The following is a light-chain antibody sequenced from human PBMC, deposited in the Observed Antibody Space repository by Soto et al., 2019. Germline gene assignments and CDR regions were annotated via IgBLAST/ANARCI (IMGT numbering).Light chain of an antibody. V-gene: IGKV1D-13*01. Sequence: AIQFTQSPSSLSASVGDRVTITCGASQGISSALAWYQQKPGKAPKLLIYDASSLESGVTSRFSGSGSGTDFTLTISRLQPEDFATYYCQQFNNYPLTVGGGTKVEIK. CDR2: DAS. J-gene: IGKJ4*01. CDR1: QGISSA. CDR3: QQFNNYPLT.